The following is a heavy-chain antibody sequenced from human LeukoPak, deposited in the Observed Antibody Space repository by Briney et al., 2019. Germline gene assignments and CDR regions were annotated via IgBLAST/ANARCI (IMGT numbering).Heavy chain of an antibody. D-gene: IGHD2-2*01. CDR2: INYDGRT. CDR3: ARHLGFCSSTSCYFAY. V-gene: IGHV4-59*08. Sequence: PSETLSLTCTVSGASISTYYWSWIRQPPGKGLEWLGYINYDGRTRYNPSLKSRLTISADTSKYQFSLKLSSVTAADSAVYYCARHLGFCSSTSCYFAYWGQGTLVTVSS. J-gene: IGHJ4*02. CDR1: GASISTYY.